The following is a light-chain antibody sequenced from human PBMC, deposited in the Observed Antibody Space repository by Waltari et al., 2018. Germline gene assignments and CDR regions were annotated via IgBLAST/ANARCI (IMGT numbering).Light chain of an antibody. J-gene: IGKJ1*01. V-gene: IGKV1-39*01. CDR2: KAS. Sequence: DIQITQSPSSLSASVGDRVTITCRASENVNNYLNWYQQKAGKAPKLLILKASTLQSGVPSRFSGSGSGTDYTFTISSLQSEDVAIYYCQHVYGTPRTFGQGTKVEIK. CDR1: ENVNNY. CDR3: QHVYGTPRT.